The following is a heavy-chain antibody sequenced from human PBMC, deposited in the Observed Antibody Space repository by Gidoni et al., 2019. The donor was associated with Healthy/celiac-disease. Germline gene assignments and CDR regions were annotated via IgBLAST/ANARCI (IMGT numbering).Heavy chain of an antibody. CDR2: INSYGSST. V-gene: IGHV3-74*01. J-gene: IGHJ3*02. D-gene: IGHD3-10*01. CDR1: GFTFSSYW. CDR3: ARGSGFGDAFDI. Sequence: EVQLVESGGGLVQPGGSLRLSCAASGFTFSSYWMHWVRQAPGKGLVWVSRINSYGSSTSYADSVKGRFTISRDNAKNTLYLQMNSLRAEDTAVYYCARGSGFGDAFDIWGQGTMVTVSS.